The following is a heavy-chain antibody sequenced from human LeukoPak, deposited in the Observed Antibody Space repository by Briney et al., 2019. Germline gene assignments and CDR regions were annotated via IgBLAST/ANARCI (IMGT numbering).Heavy chain of an antibody. CDR1: GYTLTELS. J-gene: IGHJ5*02. D-gene: IGHD5-18*01. Sequence: ASVKVSCKVSGYTLTELSMHWVRQAPGKGLEWMGGFDPEDGETIYAQKFQGRVTMTEDTSTDTAYMELSSLRSEDTAVYYCATSVRTAMVISLDPXGXGTLVTVSS. CDR2: FDPEDGET. CDR3: ATSVRTAMVISLDP. V-gene: IGHV1-24*01.